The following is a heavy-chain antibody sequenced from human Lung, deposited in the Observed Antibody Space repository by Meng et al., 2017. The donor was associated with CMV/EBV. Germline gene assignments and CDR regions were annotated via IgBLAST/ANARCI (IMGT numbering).Heavy chain of an antibody. CDR3: AKELHSGWSYYFDY. V-gene: IGHV3-23*01. Sequence: GGSLRLXXAASGFTFRTYAMSWVRQVPGKGLEWVSSISGSGGTTHYVDSVKGRFTISKDTSRDTLYLQMNSLRAEDTAVYYCAKELHSGWSYYFDYWGQGALVTVSS. D-gene: IGHD6-19*01. J-gene: IGHJ4*02. CDR1: GFTFRTYA. CDR2: ISGSGGTT.